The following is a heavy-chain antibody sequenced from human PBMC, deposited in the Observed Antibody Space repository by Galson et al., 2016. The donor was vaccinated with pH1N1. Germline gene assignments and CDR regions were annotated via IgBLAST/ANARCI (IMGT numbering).Heavy chain of an antibody. J-gene: IGHJ4*02. D-gene: IGHD4-17*01. CDR3: ASAGHGDYVGYFDY. CDR2: IYTSGST. CDR1: GGSISSGSYY. Sequence: TLSLTCSVSGGSISSGSYYWSWIRQPAEKGLEWIGYIYTSGSTNYNPSLPSRVTISVDTSKNQFSLKLSSVTAADTAVYYCASAGHGDYVGYFDYWGQGTLVTVSS. V-gene: IGHV4-61*09.